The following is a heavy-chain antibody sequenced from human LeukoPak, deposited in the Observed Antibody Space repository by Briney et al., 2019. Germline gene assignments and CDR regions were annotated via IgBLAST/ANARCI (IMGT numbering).Heavy chain of an antibody. CDR1: GGSISSYY. D-gene: IGHD2-21*02. CDR2: IYYSGST. CDR3: ARSPYGCGGDCYSGDAFDI. Sequence: PSETLSLTCTVSGGSISSYYWSWIRQPPGKGLEWIGYIYYSGSTNYNPSLKSRVTISVDTSKNQFSLKLSSVTAADTAVYYCARSPYGCGGDCYSGDAFDIWGQGTMVTVSS. V-gene: IGHV4-59*01. J-gene: IGHJ3*02.